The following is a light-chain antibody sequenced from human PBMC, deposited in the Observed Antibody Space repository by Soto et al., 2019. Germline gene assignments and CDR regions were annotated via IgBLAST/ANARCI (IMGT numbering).Light chain of an antibody. V-gene: IGLV1-47*01. J-gene: IGLJ7*01. CDR2: AND. CDR3: AAWDDSLSGAV. Sequence: QSVLTQPPSASGTPGQTVTISCSGGSSNVGSNFVYWYQQHPGTAPKLLISANDQRPSGTPDRFSGSKSGTSAFLAISGLRSEDEADYYCAAWDDSLSGAVFGGGTQLTVL. CDR1: SSNVGSNF.